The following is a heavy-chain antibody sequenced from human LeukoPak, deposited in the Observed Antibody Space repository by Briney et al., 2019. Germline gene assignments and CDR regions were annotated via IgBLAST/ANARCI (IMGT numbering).Heavy chain of an antibody. CDR1: GFTFSSYW. J-gene: IGHJ4*02. D-gene: IGHD3-9*01. CDR3: ARGKNDILTGYYLGYFDY. Sequence: GGSLRLSCAASGFTFSSYWMSWVRQAPGEGLEWVANINKDGSEKYSVDSVKGRFTISRDNAKTSLYLQMNSLRAEDTAVYYCARGKNDILTGYYLGYFDYWGQGTLVTVSS. V-gene: IGHV3-7*01. CDR2: INKDGSEK.